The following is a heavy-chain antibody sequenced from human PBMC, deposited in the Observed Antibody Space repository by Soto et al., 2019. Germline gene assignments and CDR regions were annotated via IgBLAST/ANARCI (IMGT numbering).Heavy chain of an antibody. CDR2: INHSGST. D-gene: IGHD3-22*01. CDR1: GGSFSGYY. V-gene: IGHV4-34*01. J-gene: IGHJ4*02. CDR3: ARAGDYYDSSGYYHFDY. Sequence: SGTLSLTCAFYGGSFSGYYWSWIRQPPGKGLEWIGEINHSGSTNYNPSLKSRVTISVDTSKNQFSLKLSSVTAADTAVYYCARAGDYYDSSGYYHFDYWGQGTLVTVSS.